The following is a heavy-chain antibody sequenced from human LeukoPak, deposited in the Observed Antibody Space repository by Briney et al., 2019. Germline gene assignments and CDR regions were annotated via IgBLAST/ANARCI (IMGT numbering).Heavy chain of an antibody. V-gene: IGHV1-2*02. CDR2: INPNSGGT. Sequence: ASVTVSCKASGYTFTGYYMHWVRQAPGQGLEWMGWINPNSGGTNYAQKFQGRVTMTWDTSISTAYMELSRLRSDGTAVYYCARERGEYGDYDYWGQGTLVTVSS. CDR1: GYTFTGYY. D-gene: IGHD4-17*01. CDR3: ARERGEYGDYDY. J-gene: IGHJ4*02.